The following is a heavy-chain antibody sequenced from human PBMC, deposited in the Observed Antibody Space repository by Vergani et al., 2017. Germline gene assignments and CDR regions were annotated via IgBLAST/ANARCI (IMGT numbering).Heavy chain of an antibody. J-gene: IGHJ4*02. CDR3: GRGSDNYN. Sequence: VQLVESAGGVVQPGGSLRLSCVASGFTFSSHAMSWVRQGHGQELEWVSSIKNTGDSTHYADSVKGRFTISRDNSKNTLYLQMNSLRVEDTAVYYCGRGSDNYNWGQGTLVTVSS. CDR2: IKNTGDST. D-gene: IGHD5-24*01. CDR1: GFTFSSHA. V-gene: IGHV3-23*04.